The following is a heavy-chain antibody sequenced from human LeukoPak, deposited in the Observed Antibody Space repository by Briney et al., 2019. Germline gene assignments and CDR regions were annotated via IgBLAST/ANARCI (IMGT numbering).Heavy chain of an antibody. CDR2: INHSGST. V-gene: IGHV4-34*01. J-gene: IGHJ4*02. CDR1: GGSFSGYY. Sequence: KTSETLSLTCAVYGGSFSGYYWSWIRQPPGKGLEWIGEINHSGSTNYNPSLKSRVTISVDTSKNQFSLNLSSVTAADTAVYYCARFSSIPAAFDYWGLGTLVTVSS. CDR3: ARFSSIPAAFDY. D-gene: IGHD6-13*01.